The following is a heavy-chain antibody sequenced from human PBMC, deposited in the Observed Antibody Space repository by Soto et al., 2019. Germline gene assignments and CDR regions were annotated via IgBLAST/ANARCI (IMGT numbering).Heavy chain of an antibody. CDR1: GFPFLDHH. CDR2: ISSSGSTI. CDR3: QRAVNHNHRDFYV. J-gene: IGHJ3*01. V-gene: IGHV3-11*04. Sequence: GVSLILSSAASGFPFLDHHMDGVRQAPGQGMEWVSYISSSGSTIYYADSVKGRFTISRDNAKNSLYLQMNSLRAEDTAVYYCQRAVNHNHRDFYVCRQATLVTV.